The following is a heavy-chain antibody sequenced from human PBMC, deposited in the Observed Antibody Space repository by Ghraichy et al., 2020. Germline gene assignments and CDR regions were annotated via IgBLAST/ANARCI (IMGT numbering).Heavy chain of an antibody. CDR1: GFTFSGSA. D-gene: IGHD6-13*01. CDR2: IRSKANSYAT. Sequence: GGSLRLSCAASGFTFSGSAMHWVRQASGKGLEWVGRIRSKANSYATAYAASVKGRFTISRDDSKNTAYLQMNSLKTEDTAVYYCTRHYSSSWPYYYYYGMDGWGQGTTVTVSS. V-gene: IGHV3-73*01. CDR3: TRHYSSSWPYYYYYGMDG. J-gene: IGHJ6*01.